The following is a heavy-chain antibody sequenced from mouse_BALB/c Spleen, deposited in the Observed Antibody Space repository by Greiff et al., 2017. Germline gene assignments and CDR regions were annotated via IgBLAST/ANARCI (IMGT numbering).Heavy chain of an antibody. J-gene: IGHJ3*01. V-gene: IGHV5-12-2*01. CDR1: GFTFSSYT. D-gene: IGHD1-1*02. Sequence: EVQVVESGGGLVQPGGSLKLSCAASGFTFSSYTMSWVRQTPEKRLEWVAYISNGGGSTYYPDTVKGRFTISRDNAKNTLYLQMSSLKSEDTAMYYCARPYGTGFAYWGQGTLVTVSA. CDR3: ARPYGTGFAY. CDR2: ISNGGGST.